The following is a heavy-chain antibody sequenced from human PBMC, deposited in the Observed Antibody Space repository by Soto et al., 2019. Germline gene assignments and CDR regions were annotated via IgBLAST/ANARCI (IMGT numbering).Heavy chain of an antibody. Sequence: ASVKVSCKASGGTFSSYAISWVRQAPGQGLEWMGGIIPIFGTANYAQKFQGRVTITADESTSTAYMELSSLRSEDTAVYYCARDYYGSGSYYSGYNWFEPWGQGTLVTVSS. CDR1: GGTFSSYA. CDR3: ARDYYGSGSYYSGYNWFEP. V-gene: IGHV1-69*13. CDR2: IIPIFGTA. J-gene: IGHJ5*02. D-gene: IGHD3-10*01.